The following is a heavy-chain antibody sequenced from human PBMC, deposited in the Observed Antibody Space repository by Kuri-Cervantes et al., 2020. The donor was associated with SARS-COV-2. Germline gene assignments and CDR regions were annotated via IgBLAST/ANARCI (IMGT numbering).Heavy chain of an antibody. D-gene: IGHD2-15*01. CDR1: GYTFTHYY. Sequence: ASVKVSCKTSGYTFTHYYIHWVRQAPGQGLEWMGWINPNSGSTKNAQNFQGWVTMTRDTSISTAYMELSRLKSDDTAVYYCARDLPGYCSGGSCGGQFGYWGQGTLVTVSS. J-gene: IGHJ4*02. CDR2: INPNSGST. CDR3: ARDLPGYCSGGSCGGQFGY. V-gene: IGHV1-2*04.